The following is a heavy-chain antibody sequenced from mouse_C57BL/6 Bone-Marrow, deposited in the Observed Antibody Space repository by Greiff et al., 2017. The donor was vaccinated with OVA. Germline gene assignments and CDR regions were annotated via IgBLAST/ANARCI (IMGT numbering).Heavy chain of an antibody. V-gene: IGHV1-50*01. Sequence: QVQLQQPGAELVKPGASVKLSCKASGYTFTSYWMQWVKQRPGQGLEWIGEIDPSDSYTNYNQKFKGKATLTVDTSSSTAYMQLSSLTSEDSAVYYCARPTNWAHCDYWGQGTTLTVSS. CDR1: GYTFTSYW. D-gene: IGHD4-1*01. CDR2: IDPSDSYT. J-gene: IGHJ2*01. CDR3: ARPTNWAHCDY.